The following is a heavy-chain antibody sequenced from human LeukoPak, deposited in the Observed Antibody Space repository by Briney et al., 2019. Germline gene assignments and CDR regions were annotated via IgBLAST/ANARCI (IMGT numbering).Heavy chain of an antibody. CDR1: GYTFTIYA. J-gene: IGHJ5*02. Sequence: ASVKVSFKASGYTFTIYAMHWVRQAPGQRREWMGWINAGNGNTKYSQKFQGRVTITRDTSASTAYMELSSLRSEDTAVYYCARDRNVVRGVILSNWFDPWGQGTLVTVSS. V-gene: IGHV1-3*01. CDR2: INAGNGNT. CDR3: ARDRNVVRGVILSNWFDP. D-gene: IGHD3-10*01.